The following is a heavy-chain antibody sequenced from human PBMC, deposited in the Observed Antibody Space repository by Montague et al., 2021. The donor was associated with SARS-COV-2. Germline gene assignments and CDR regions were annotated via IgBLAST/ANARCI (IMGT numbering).Heavy chain of an antibody. J-gene: IGHJ6*02. CDR1: GGSFSGYY. V-gene: IGHV4-34*01. CDR2: NNYSGST. Sequence: SETLSLTCAVYGGSFSGYYWTWIRQPPGKGLEWIGENNYSGSTNYNPSLKSRVTMSVDMSKNQFSLKLRSVTAADTAVYYCALGRGLTVLFDFYYYGMDVWGQGTAVTVSS. D-gene: IGHD5-12*01. CDR3: ALGRGLTVLFDFYYYGMDV.